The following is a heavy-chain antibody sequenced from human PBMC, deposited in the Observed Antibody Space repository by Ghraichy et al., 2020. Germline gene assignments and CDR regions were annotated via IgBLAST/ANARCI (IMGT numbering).Heavy chain of an antibody. CDR1: GFTFSSYA. J-gene: IGHJ4*02. CDR3: ARDPANHHYYDSSGYYY. D-gene: IGHD3-22*01. V-gene: IGHV3-30*04. Sequence: GESLNISCAASGFTFSSYAMHWVRQAPGKGLEWVAVISYDGSNKYYADSVKGRFTISRDNSKNTLYLQMNSLRAEDTAVYYCARDPANHHYYDSSGYYYWGQGTLVTVSS. CDR2: ISYDGSNK.